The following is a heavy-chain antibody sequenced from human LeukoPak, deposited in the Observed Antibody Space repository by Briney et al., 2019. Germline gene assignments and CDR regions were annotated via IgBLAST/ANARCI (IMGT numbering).Heavy chain of an antibody. J-gene: IGHJ3*02. Sequence: GGSLRLSCAASGFSFDDYAMHWVRQAPGKGLEWVSGISWNGGNIGYADSVKGRFTISRDNAKNSLYLQMNSLRAEDTALYYCAKDIASAGTGHDAFDIWGQGTTVTVSS. CDR3: AKDIASAGTGHDAFDI. CDR1: GFSFDDYA. D-gene: IGHD6-13*01. CDR2: ISWNGGNI. V-gene: IGHV3-9*01.